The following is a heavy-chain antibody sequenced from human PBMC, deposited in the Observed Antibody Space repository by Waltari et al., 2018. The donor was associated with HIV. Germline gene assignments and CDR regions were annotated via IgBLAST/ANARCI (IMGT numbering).Heavy chain of an antibody. V-gene: IGHV1-3*01. J-gene: IGHJ6*02. D-gene: IGHD2-21*01. Sequence: QVHLVQSGAEVKKPGASVKVSCKASGYTFTSYGFNWVRQAPGQRPEWMGWISACNGVTKFSPKFQGSVTITSDTSANTAYMEMSRLTSEDTAVYFCARQRLASVVGNYYYGMDVWGQGTTVTVSS. CDR3: ARQRLASVVGNYYYGMDV. CDR2: ISACNGVT. CDR1: GYTFTSYG.